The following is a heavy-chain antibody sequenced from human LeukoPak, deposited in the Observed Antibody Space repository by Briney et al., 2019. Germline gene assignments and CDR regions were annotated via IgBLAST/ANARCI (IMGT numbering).Heavy chain of an antibody. CDR3: ARAPGSGWSN. D-gene: IGHD6-19*01. Sequence: SETLSLTCTVSGYSISSGYYWGWIRQPPGEGLEWIGSISHSGNTYYKPSLKSRFTISVDTFKNQFSLKLSSVTAADTALYYCARAPGSGWSNWGQGTLVTGSS. CDR1: GYSISSGYY. CDR2: ISHSGNT. J-gene: IGHJ4*02. V-gene: IGHV4-38-2*02.